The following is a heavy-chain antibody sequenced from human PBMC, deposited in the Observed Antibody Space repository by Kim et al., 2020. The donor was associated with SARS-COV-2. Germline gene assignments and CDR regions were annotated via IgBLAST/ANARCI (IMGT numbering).Heavy chain of an antibody. CDR1: GGSFSGYY. J-gene: IGHJ4*02. Sequence: SETLSLTCAVYGGSFSGYYWSWIRQPPGKGLEWIGEINHSGSTTYNPSLKSRVTISVDTSKNQSSLKRSSVTAADTAVYYCAGVVAEAGKGPLDYSGQGT. D-gene: IGHD6-13*01. V-gene: IGHV4-34*01. CDR2: INHSGST. CDR3: AGVVAEAGKGPLDY.